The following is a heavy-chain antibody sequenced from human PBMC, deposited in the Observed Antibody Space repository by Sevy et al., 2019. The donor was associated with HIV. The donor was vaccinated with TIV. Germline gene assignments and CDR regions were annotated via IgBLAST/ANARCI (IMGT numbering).Heavy chain of an antibody. CDR1: GFTLSSYG. J-gene: IGHJ6*02. D-gene: IGHD3-3*01. CDR3: ARDRLGITISAEWGGGMDV. Sequence: GGSLRLSCVASGFTLSSYGMHWVRQAPGKGLEWVAVIRYDGSDKYYVDSVKGRFTISRDNSKNTLYLQMKSLRAEDTAVYYCARDRLGITISAEWGGGMDVWGQGTTVTVSS. V-gene: IGHV3-33*01. CDR2: IRYDGSDK.